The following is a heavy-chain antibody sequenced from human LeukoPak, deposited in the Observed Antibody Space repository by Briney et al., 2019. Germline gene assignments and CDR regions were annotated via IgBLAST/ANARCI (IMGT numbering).Heavy chain of an antibody. CDR2: VSYDGSIK. J-gene: IGHJ4*02. CDR1: GFTFSTYA. Sequence: GGSLTLSCAVSGFTFSTYAMHWVRQAPGGGLEWVAIVSYDGSIKYYADSVKGLITTSKNNSKNTLYLQKNSLRAEDTAVYYGARDLRAADCGGDCYSGFDYWGQGTPVTVSS. CDR3: ARDLRAADCGGDCYSGFDY. D-gene: IGHD2-21*02. V-gene: IGHV3-30-3*01.